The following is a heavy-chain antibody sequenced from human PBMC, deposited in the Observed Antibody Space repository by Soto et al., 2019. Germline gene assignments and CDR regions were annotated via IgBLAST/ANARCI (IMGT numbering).Heavy chain of an antibody. J-gene: IGHJ6*02. D-gene: IGHD6-13*01. CDR1: GGTFSSYA. CDR2: IIPIFGTA. V-gene: IGHV1-69*13. CDR3: ARGLIAAAPRGYYYYYGMDV. Sequence: SVKVSCKASGGTFSSYAISWVRQAPGQGLEWMGGIIPIFGTANYAQKFQGRVTITADESTSTAYMELSSLRSEDTAVYYCARGLIAAAPRGYYYYYGMDVWGQGTTVTVSS.